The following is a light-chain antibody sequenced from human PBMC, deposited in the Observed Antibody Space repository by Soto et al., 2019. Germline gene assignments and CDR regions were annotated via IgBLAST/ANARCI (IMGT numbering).Light chain of an antibody. CDR1: QSAATN. V-gene: IGKV3-15*01. Sequence: EIVMTQSPATLSVSPGERATLSCRASQSAATNLAWYQQRPGQAPRLLISGASTRATGIPARFSGSGSGTEFTLTISSLQPDDFATYYCQQYNSYGYTFGQGTKLEIK. CDR2: GAS. CDR3: QQYNSYGYT. J-gene: IGKJ2*01.